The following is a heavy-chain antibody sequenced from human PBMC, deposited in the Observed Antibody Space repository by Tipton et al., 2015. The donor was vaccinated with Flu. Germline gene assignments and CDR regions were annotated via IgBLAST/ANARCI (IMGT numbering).Heavy chain of an antibody. CDR2: ISTSGSSI. Sequence: SLRLSCAASGFTFHSYEMNWVRRAPGKGLEWVSYISTSGSSIYYADSVKGRFTIARDNAKNSLYLQMNSLRAEDTAVYYCARESYEELWVGEVPELTQYGMDVWGQGTTVTVSS. J-gene: IGHJ6*02. V-gene: IGHV3-48*03. D-gene: IGHD3-10*01. CDR3: ARESYEELWVGEVPELTQYGMDV. CDR1: GFTFHSYE.